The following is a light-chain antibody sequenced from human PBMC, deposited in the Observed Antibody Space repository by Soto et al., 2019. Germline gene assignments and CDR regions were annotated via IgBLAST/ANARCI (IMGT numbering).Light chain of an antibody. CDR3: AAWDDSLSGFYV. Sequence: QAVVTQPPSASGTPGQRVTISCSGSSSNIGSNHVYWYQQLPGTAPRLLIHSTTQRPSGVADRFSGYKSGTSASLAISGLRSEDEADYFCAAWDDSLSGFYVFGTGTKLTVL. CDR1: SSNIGSNH. V-gene: IGLV1-47*02. J-gene: IGLJ1*01. CDR2: STT.